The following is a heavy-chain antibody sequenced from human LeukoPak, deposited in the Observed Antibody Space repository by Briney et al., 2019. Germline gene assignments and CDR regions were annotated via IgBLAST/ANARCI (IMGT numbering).Heavy chain of an antibody. CDR3: ARGRSSGRLVRGVPHGYYGMDV. V-gene: IGHV4-34*01. CDR2: INHGGST. Sequence: SETLSLTCDVYGGSFTGYYWSWIRQPPGKGLECVAEINHGGSTNYNPSLKSRVTMSIDTSQNQFSLKLNSVTAADTAIYYCARGRSSGRLVRGVPHGYYGMDVWGRGTTVTVSS. J-gene: IGHJ6*02. D-gene: IGHD3-10*01. CDR1: GGSFTGYY.